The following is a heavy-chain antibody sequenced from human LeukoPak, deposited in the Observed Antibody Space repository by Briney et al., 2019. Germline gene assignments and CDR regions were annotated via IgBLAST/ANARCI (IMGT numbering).Heavy chain of an antibody. CDR3: SGGSRRRFDF. V-gene: IGHV3-64D*06. Sequence: GGSLRLSCSTSGFTFSSYAMHWVRQAPGKGLEYVSAISSNGGSTYYADSVKGRFTISRDNSKNTLYLQMSSLRAEDTAVYYCSGGSRRRFDFWGQGTLVTVSS. J-gene: IGHJ4*02. CDR2: ISSNGGST. D-gene: IGHD2-15*01. CDR1: GFTFSSYA.